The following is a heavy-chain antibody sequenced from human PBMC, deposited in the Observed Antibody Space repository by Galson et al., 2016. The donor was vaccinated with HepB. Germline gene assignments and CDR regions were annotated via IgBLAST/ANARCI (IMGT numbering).Heavy chain of an antibody. J-gene: IGHJ2*01. Sequence: QSGAEVKKPGESLKISCEGSGFSLSTYWIGWVRQMPGKGLEWMGTIYAGDSDTRYSPSFQGQVTIPVEKSINTAYLQLSRLEASDTAMYYCARGLVFVSNWYYDLWGRGTLVTVSS. CDR1: GFSLSTYW. CDR2: IYAGDSDT. CDR3: ARGLVFVSNWYYDL. D-gene: IGHD2-15*01. V-gene: IGHV5-51*01.